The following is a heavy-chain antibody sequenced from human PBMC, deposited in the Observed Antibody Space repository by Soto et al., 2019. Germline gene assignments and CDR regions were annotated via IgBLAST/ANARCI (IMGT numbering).Heavy chain of an antibody. J-gene: IGHJ4*02. D-gene: IGHD6-6*01. Sequence: GASVKVSCKASGYTFTSYAMHWVRQAPGQRLEWMGWISGYNGNTNYAERLQGRVTMTTDTSTSTAYMELKSLRYDDTAVYYCAREGQLGYWGQGTPVTVSS. CDR1: GYTFTSYA. CDR2: ISGYNGNT. V-gene: IGHV1-18*01. CDR3: AREGQLGY.